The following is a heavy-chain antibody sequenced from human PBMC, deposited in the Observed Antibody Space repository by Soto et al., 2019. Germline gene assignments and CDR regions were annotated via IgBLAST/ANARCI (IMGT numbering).Heavy chain of an antibody. CDR3: ATRGYSYGYVRYYYYGMDV. CDR1: GGTFSSYA. Sequence: QVQLVQSGAEVKKPGSSVKVSCKASGGTFSSYAISWVRQAPGQGLEWMGGIIPIFGTANYAQKFQGRVTIPADKSTSTAYMELSSLRSEDTAVYYCATRGYSYGYVRYYYYGMDVWGQGTTVTVSS. CDR2: IIPIFGTA. V-gene: IGHV1-69*06. D-gene: IGHD5-18*01. J-gene: IGHJ6*02.